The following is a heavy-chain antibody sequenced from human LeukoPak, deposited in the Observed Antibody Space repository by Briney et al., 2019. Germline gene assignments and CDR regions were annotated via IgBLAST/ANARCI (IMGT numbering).Heavy chain of an antibody. CDR3: ARGHRGYSADY. CDR2: IYSGGST. Sequence: QPGGSLRLSCAASGFTVSSNYMSWVRQAPGKGLEWVSVIYSGGSTYYADSVKGRFTISRHNFKNTLYLQMNSLRAEDTAVYYCARGHRGYSADYWGQGTPVTVSS. D-gene: IGHD5-18*01. V-gene: IGHV3-53*04. J-gene: IGHJ4*02. CDR1: GFTVSSNY.